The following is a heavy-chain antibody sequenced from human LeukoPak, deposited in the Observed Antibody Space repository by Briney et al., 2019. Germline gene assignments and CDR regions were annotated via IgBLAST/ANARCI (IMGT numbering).Heavy chain of an antibody. J-gene: IGHJ6*02. CDR1: GGSISSNSYY. D-gene: IGHD2-2*01. CDR2: IFHSGST. Sequence: PSETLSLTCTVSGGSISSNSYYWGWIRQPPGKGLEWIASIFHSGSTYYKPSLKSRLSISVDTSKNQFSLKMSSVTAADTAVYYCARHGLVVVPAAIGYYYYGVDVWGQGTTVTVSS. CDR3: ARHGLVVVPAAIGYYYYGVDV. V-gene: IGHV4-39*01.